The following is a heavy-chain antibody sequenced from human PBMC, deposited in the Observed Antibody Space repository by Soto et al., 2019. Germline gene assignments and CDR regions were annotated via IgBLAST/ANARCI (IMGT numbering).Heavy chain of an antibody. CDR1: GYAFTSYA. CDR3: ARDGRWLQLGYFDL. J-gene: IGHJ2*01. CDR2: ISAYNGNT. D-gene: IGHD5-12*01. Sequence: ASVKVSCRASGYAFTSYALSWVRQAPGQGLEWMGWISAYNGNTNYAQKLQGRVTMTTDTSTSTAYMELRSLRSDDTAAYYCARDGRWLQLGYFDLWGRGTLVTVSS. V-gene: IGHV1-18*01.